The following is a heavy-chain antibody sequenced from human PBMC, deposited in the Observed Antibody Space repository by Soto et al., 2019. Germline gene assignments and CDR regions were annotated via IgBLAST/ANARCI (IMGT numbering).Heavy chain of an antibody. Sequence: ASETRSRTCTVSGGSMISYYWNWMRQPPGKGLEWIGYTYYSGSTTYNPSLKSRVTISADSSKNQFSLKLSSVTAADTAVYYCARVRGTAGKRYFDYWGQGTLVTVSS. CDR3: ARVRGTAGKRYFDY. D-gene: IGHD6-13*01. CDR1: GGSMISYY. CDR2: TYYSGST. V-gene: IGHV4-59*01. J-gene: IGHJ4*02.